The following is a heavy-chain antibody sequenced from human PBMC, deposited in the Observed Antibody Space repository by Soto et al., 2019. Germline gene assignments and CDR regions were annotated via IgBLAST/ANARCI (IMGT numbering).Heavy chain of an antibody. V-gene: IGHV3-33*01. Sequence: QVQLVESGGGVVQPGRSLRLSCAASGFTFSSYGMHWVRQAPGKGLEWVAVIWYDGSNKYYADSVKGRFTISRDYSKNTLYLQMNSLSTEATAVYYCARKGVAARPTIDYWGQGTLVTVSS. CDR1: GFTFSSYG. D-gene: IGHD6-6*01. CDR2: IWYDGSNK. J-gene: IGHJ4*02. CDR3: ARKGVAARPTIDY.